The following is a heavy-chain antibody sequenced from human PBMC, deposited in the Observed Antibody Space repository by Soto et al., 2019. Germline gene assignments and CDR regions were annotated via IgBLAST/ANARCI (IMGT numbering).Heavy chain of an antibody. V-gene: IGHV3-15*07. J-gene: IGHJ6*01. CDR2: IKSKGSGGTT. Sequence: QVVESGGGLVTPGESISLSCVGSGFVFTPAWMHWVRQAPGTGLAWVGRIKSKGSGGTTDYSAPVTGRFTISRDYSKTTVYLQMDSLKSEDTAVYFCEKQRGPSGYTYSGLEVWGQVMTVTVTS. CDR1: GFVFTPAW. CDR3: EKQRGPSGYTYSGLEV. D-gene: IGHD5-12*01.